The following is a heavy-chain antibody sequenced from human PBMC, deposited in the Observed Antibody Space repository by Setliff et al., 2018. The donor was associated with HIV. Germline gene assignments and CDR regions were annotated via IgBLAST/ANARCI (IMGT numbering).Heavy chain of an antibody. CDR1: GVSVGSGDYY. V-gene: IGHV4-31*03. J-gene: IGHJ4*02. CDR3: ATRPRIAARPFDY. Sequence: LSLTCSVSGVSVGSGDYYWHWIRQHPEKALEWIGYIFHSGDTYYNPSLKSRISMSVDASKNQFSLELTSLTAADTAVYYCATRPRIAARPFDYWGQGMLVTVSS. D-gene: IGHD6-6*01. CDR2: IFHSGDT.